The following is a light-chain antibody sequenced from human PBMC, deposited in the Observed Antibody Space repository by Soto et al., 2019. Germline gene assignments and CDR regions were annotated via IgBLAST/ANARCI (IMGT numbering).Light chain of an antibody. CDR3: CSYAGNSTWV. CDR1: NSDIGSYNL. J-gene: IGLJ3*02. V-gene: IGLV2-23*01. Sequence: QSALTQPASVSGSPGQSITISSTGTNSDIGSYNLVSWYQQHPGRAPKLMIYEGSKRPSGVSNRFSGSKSGNTASLTISGLRAEDEADYYCCSYAGNSTWVFGGGTKLTVL. CDR2: EGS.